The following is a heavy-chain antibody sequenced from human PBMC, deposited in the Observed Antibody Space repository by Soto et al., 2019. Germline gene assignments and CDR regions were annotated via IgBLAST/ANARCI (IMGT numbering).Heavy chain of an antibody. D-gene: IGHD6-19*01. CDR1: GYTFTSYY. CDR3: ARDRGSGWYLTYYYYGMDV. J-gene: IGHJ6*02. V-gene: IGHV1-46*01. Sequence: ASVKVSCKASGYTFTSYYMHWVRQAPGQGLEWMGIINPSGGSTSYAQKFQGRVTMTRDTSTSTVYMGLSRLRSDDTAVYYCARDRGSGWYLTYYYYGMDVWGQGTTVTVSS. CDR2: INPSGGST.